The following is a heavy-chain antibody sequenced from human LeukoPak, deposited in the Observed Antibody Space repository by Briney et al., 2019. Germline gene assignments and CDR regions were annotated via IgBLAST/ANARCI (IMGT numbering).Heavy chain of an antibody. D-gene: IGHD5-12*01. V-gene: IGHV4-39*07. CDR3: ARYSGYDSDYYYYMDV. Sequence: SSETLSLTCTVSGGSISSSSYYWGWIRQPPGKGLEWIGSIYYSGSTNYNPSLKSRVTISVDTSKNQFSLKLSSVTAADTAVYYCARYSGYDSDYYYYMDVWGKGTTVTISS. CDR1: GGSISSSSYY. J-gene: IGHJ6*03. CDR2: IYYSGST.